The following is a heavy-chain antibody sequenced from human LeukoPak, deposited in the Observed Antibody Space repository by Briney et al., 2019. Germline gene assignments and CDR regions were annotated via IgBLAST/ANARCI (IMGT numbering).Heavy chain of an antibody. J-gene: IGHJ4*02. CDR3: AKLNYYGSY. CDR1: GFTFSSYA. D-gene: IGHD3-10*01. V-gene: IGHV3-23*01. Sequence: GGSLRLSCAASGFTFSSYAMSWVRQAPGKGLEWVSTISSSGGSTYYADSVKGRFTISRDNSENTVYLQMNSLRAEDTAPYYCAKLNYYGSYWGQGTLVTVSS. CDR2: ISSSGGST.